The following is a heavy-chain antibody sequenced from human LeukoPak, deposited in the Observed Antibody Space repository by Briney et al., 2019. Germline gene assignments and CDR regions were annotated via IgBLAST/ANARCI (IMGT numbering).Heavy chain of an antibody. CDR1: GFTFSSYG. J-gene: IGHJ6*02. V-gene: IGHV3-33*01. Sequence: PGRSLRLPCAASGFTFSSYGMHWVRQAPGKGLEWVAVIWYDGSNKYYADSVKGRFTISRDNSKNTLYLQMNSLRAEDTAVYYCARDLVPPENRITMTVVVPGMDVWGQGTTVTVSS. CDR2: IWYDGSNK. D-gene: IGHD3-22*01. CDR3: ARDLVPPENRITMTVVVPGMDV.